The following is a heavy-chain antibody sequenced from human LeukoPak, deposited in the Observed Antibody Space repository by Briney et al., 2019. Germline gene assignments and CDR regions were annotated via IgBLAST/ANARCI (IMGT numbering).Heavy chain of an antibody. D-gene: IGHD5-24*01. CDR2: INPSGGST. CDR3: ARSRIIRDGNYFDY. V-gene: IGHV1-46*01. J-gene: IGHJ4*02. Sequence: ASVKVSCKVSAYTFSSYYMHTVRQAPGQGLEWMGIINPSGGSTSYAQKFQCRVTMTRDTSTSTVYMQLRSLRAEDTAVYYCARSRIIRDGNYFDYWGQGTLVTVSS. CDR1: AYTFSSYY.